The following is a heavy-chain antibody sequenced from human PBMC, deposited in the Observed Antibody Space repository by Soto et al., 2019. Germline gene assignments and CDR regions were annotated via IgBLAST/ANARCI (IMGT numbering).Heavy chain of an antibody. V-gene: IGHV3-23*01. CDR3: AKRKYYDGSALCDS. CDR2: ISSSGDRT. J-gene: IGHJ4*02. Sequence: GGSLRLSCVASGFTFNSYGMSWVRQAPGKGLEWFSTISSSGDRTNYADSGKGRFSISRDSSKNTLYLQMNSLRAQDTAVYYCAKRKYYDGSALCDSGGQGTLVTVSS. D-gene: IGHD3-22*01. CDR1: GFTFNSYG.